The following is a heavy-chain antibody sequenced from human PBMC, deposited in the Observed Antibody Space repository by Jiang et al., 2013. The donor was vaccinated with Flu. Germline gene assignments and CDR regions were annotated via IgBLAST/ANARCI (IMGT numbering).Heavy chain of an antibody. Sequence: GAEVKKPGSSVKVSCKASGGTFSSYAISWVRQAPGQGLEWMGGIIPIFGTANYAQKFQGRVTITADKSTSTAYMELSSLRSEDTAVYYCARDKVRLYCSGGSCYSPIDYWGQGTLVTVSS. CDR2: IIPIFGTA. J-gene: IGHJ4*02. CDR1: GGTFSSYA. CDR3: ARDKVRLYCSGGSCYSPIDY. D-gene: IGHD2-15*01. V-gene: IGHV1-69*06.